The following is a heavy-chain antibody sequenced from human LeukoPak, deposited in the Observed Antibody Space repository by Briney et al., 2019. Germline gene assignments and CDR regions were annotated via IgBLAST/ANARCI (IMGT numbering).Heavy chain of an antibody. V-gene: IGHV4-39*01. J-gene: IGHJ5*02. CDR1: GGSISSNGYY. Sequence: PSETLSLTCTVSGGSISSNGYYWGWIRQPPEKGLEWIASIYYSGSTYYNPSLKSRVTISVDTSKNQLSLKLSSLTAADTAVYYCARHEYSGSYYGLSWFDPWGQGTLVTVSS. CDR2: IYYSGST. CDR3: ARHEYSGSYYGLSWFDP. D-gene: IGHD1-26*01.